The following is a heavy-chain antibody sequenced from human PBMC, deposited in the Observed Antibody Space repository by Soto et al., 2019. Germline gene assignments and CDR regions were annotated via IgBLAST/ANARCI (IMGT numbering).Heavy chain of an antibody. Sequence: ASVKVSCKASGYTFTSYGISWVRQAPGQGLEWMGWISAYNGNTNYAQKLQGRVTMTTDTSTSTAYMELRSLRSDDTAVYYCAGDHLGCSSTSCPLKRITMVRGVISPPKDYWGQGTLVTVSS. CDR3: AGDHLGCSSTSCPLKRITMVRGVISPPKDY. V-gene: IGHV1-18*01. D-gene: IGHD3-10*01. J-gene: IGHJ4*01. CDR2: ISAYNGNT. CDR1: GYTFTSYG.